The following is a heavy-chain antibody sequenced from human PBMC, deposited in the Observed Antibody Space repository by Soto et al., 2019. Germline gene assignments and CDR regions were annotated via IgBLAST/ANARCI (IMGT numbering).Heavy chain of an antibody. J-gene: IGHJ4*02. CDR2: IYYSGST. V-gene: IGHV4-39*01. CDR3: ARLSRFDY. CDR1: GGSISSSSYY. Sequence: PETLSLTCTVSGGSISSSSYYWGWIRQHPGKGLEWIGSIYYSGSTYYNPSLKSRVTISVDTSKNQFSLKLSSVTAADTAVYYCARLSRFDYWGQGTLVTVSS.